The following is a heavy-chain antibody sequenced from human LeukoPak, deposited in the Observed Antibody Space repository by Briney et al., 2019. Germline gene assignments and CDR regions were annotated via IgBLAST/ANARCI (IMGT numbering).Heavy chain of an antibody. CDR2: ISSSGSTI. CDR1: GFTFSDYY. V-gene: IGHV3-11*01. CDR3: AKSRLGLIDAFDI. Sequence: GGSLRLSCAASGFTFSDYYMSWIRQAPGKGLEWVSYISSSGSTIYYADSVKGRFTISRDNAKNSLYLQMNSLRAEDTALYYCAKSRLGLIDAFDIWGQGTMVTVSS. J-gene: IGHJ3*02. D-gene: IGHD3-16*01.